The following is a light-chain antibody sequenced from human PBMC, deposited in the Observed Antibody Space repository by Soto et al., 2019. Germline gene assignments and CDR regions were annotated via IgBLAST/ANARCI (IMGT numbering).Light chain of an antibody. CDR3: QQRSNWPPVIT. J-gene: IGKJ5*01. Sequence: EIVLTQSPATLSLSPGERATLSCRASQTFSSHLAWYQQKPGQAPRLLIYDASKRATGIPARFNGRGSGTDFTLTISSLEPEDCAVYYCQQRSNWPPVITFGQGKRLEIK. CDR1: QTFSSH. V-gene: IGKV3-11*01. CDR2: DAS.